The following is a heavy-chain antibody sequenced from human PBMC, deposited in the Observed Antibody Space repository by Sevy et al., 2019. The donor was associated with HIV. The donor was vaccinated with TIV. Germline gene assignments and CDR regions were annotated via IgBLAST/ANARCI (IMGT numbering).Heavy chain of an antibody. CDR1: GYSFPSSW. CDR2: IHPSDSDT. D-gene: IGHD1-20*01. V-gene: IGHV5-51*01. Sequence: GESLKISCMASGYSFPSSWIGWVRHMPGKGLEWVGLIHPSDSDTRYSRSFQGHVTISADKSSDTAYLQWGSLKASDTAMYYCSRPITRSAFHVWGQGTLVTVSS. CDR3: SRPITRSAFHV. J-gene: IGHJ3*01.